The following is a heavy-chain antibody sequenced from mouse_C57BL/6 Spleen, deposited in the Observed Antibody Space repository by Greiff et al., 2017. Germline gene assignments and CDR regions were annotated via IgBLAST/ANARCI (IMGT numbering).Heavy chain of an antibody. CDR1: GFTFSSYT. J-gene: IGHJ1*03. V-gene: IGHV5-9*01. CDR3: ARRGYYYGSSCLWYFDV. Sequence: EVKLMESGGGLVKPGGSLKLSCAASGFTFSSYTMSWVRQTPEKRLEWVATISGGGGNNYCPDSVKGRFTIYRDNAKNTLYQQMSSLRSEDTSLYYGARRGYYYGSSCLWYFDVWGTGTTVTVSS. D-gene: IGHD1-1*01. CDR2: ISGGGGNN.